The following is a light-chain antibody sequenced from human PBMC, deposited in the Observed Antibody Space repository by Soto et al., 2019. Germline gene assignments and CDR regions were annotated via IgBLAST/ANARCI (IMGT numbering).Light chain of an antibody. V-gene: IGLV2-8*01. CDR2: EVN. J-gene: IGLJ2*01. CDR3: SSFAGSNNLL. Sequence: QSALTQPPSASGSPGQSVTISCTGTSSDVGGYKYVSWYQQHPGKAPKLMIYEVNKRSSGVPDRFSGSKSGNTASLTVSGLQAEDEADYYCSSFAGSNNLLFGGGTQLTVL. CDR1: SSDVGGYKY.